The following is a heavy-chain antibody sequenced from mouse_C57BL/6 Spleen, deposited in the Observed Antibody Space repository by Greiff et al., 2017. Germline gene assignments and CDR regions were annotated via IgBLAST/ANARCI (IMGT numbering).Heavy chain of an antibody. CDR1: GYAFSSSW. Sequence: LQESGPELVKPGASVKISCKASGYAFSSSWMNWVKQRPGKGLEWIGRIYPGDGDTNYNGKFKGKATLTADKSSSTAYMQLSSLTSEDSAVYFCARKGCAMDYWGQGTSVTVSS. J-gene: IGHJ4*01. CDR2: IYPGDGDT. CDR3: ARKGCAMDY. V-gene: IGHV1-82*01.